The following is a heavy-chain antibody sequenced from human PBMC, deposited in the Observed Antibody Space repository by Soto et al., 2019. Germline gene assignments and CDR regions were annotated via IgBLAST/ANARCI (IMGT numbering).Heavy chain of an antibody. V-gene: IGHV3-23*01. CDR1: GFTFSSYA. CDR2: ISGSGGST. Sequence: GGSLRLSCAASGFTFSSYAMSWVRQAPGKGLEWVSAISGSGGSTYYADSVKGRFTISRDNSKNTLYLQMNSLRAEDTAVYYCARSVWAWRSGMDVWGQGTTVTVSS. J-gene: IGHJ6*02. D-gene: IGHD3-16*01. CDR3: ARSVWAWRSGMDV.